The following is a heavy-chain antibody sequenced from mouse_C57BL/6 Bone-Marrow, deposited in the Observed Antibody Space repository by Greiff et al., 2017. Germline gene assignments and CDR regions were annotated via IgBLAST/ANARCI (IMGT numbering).Heavy chain of an antibody. CDR3: ARRWLGGFAY. J-gene: IGHJ3*01. CDR1: GFSLTSYG. D-gene: IGHD2-3*01. V-gene: IGHV2-2*01. CDR2: IWSGGST. Sequence: QVQLQQSGPGLVQPSQSLSITCTVSGFSLTSYGVHWVRQSPGKGLEWLGVIWSGGSTDYNAAFISRLGISKVNSKSHVFFNMNCLQAAYTSIYNCARRWLGGFAYWGQGTLVTVAA.